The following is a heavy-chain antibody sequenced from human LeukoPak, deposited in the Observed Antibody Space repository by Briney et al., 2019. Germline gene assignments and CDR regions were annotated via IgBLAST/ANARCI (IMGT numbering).Heavy chain of an antibody. CDR3: ARTQYYYGSGSYSKYFDY. CDR1: GFSLSTSGEG. D-gene: IGHD3-10*01. CDR2: IYWDDDK. V-gene: IGHV2-5*02. Sequence: SGPTLVEPTQTLTLTCTVSGFSLSTSGEGVGWIRQPPGKAPEWLALIYWDDDKRYSPSLETRLTITKDTSKNQVVLTMTNMDPVDTATYYCARTQYYYGSGSYSKYFDYWGQGTLVTVSS. J-gene: IGHJ4*02.